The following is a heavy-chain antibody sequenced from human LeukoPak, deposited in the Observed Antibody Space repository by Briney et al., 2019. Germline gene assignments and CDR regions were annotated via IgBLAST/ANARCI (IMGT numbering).Heavy chain of an antibody. V-gene: IGHV1-69*02. J-gene: IGHJ2*01. CDR2: IIPILGIA. D-gene: IGHD2-15*01. CDR1: GGTFSSYT. Sequence: SVKVSCKASGGTFSSYTISWVRQAPGQGLEWMGRIIPILGIANYAQKFQGRVTITADKSTSTAYMELSSLRSEDTAVYYCAKTATLSPYVDWYFDLWGRGTLVTASS. CDR3: AKTATLSPYVDWYFDL.